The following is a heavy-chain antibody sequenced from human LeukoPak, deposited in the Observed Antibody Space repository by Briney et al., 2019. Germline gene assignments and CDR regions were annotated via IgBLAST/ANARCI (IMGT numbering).Heavy chain of an antibody. D-gene: IGHD3-9*01. CDR2: IIPIFGTA. J-gene: IGHJ5*02. V-gene: IGHV1-69*13. CDR1: GGTFSSYA. Sequence: SVKVSCKASGGTFSSYAISWVRQAPGQGLEWMGGIIPIFGTANYAQKFQGRVTITADESTSTAYMELSSLRSEDTAVYYCARDGGVYYDILEWFDPWGQGTLVTVSS. CDR3: ARDGGVYYDILEWFDP.